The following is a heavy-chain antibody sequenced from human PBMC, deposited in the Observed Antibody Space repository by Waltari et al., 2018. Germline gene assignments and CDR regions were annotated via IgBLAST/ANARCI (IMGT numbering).Heavy chain of an antibody. D-gene: IGHD3-10*01. V-gene: IGHV4-34*01. CDR2: INHRGST. J-gene: IGHJ4*02. CDR1: GGSFSGYY. CDR3: ARGTSYYYGSGGGDY. Sequence: VQLQQWGAGLLKPSETLSLPCAVYGGSFSGYYWSWIRQPPGKGLEWIGEINHRGSTNYNPSLKSLVTISVDTSKNQFSLKLSSVTAADTAVYYCARGTSYYYGSGGGDYWGQGTLVTVSS.